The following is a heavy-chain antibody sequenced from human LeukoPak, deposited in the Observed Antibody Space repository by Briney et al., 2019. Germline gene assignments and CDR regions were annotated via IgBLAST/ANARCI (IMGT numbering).Heavy chain of an antibody. J-gene: IGHJ5*02. D-gene: IGHD6-19*01. V-gene: IGHV4-34*01. Sequence: SETLSLTCTVSGGYISSYYWSWIRQPPGKGLEWIGEINHSGSTNYNPSLKSRVTISVDTSKNQFSLKLSSVTAADTAVYYCARHGRAVAGQDWFDPWGQGTLVTVSS. CDR2: INHSGST. CDR3: ARHGRAVAGQDWFDP. CDR1: GGYISSYY.